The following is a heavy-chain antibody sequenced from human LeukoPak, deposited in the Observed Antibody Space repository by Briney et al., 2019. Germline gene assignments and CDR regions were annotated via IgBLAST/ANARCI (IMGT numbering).Heavy chain of an antibody. J-gene: IGHJ4*02. Sequence: GSLRLSCAASGLTFSSYSMNWVRQAPGKGLEWVSSISSSSSYIYYADSVKGRFTISRDNAKNSLYLQMNSLRAEDTAVYYCARAYDYVWGSYRYSFDYWGQGTLVTVSS. D-gene: IGHD3-16*02. CDR2: ISSSSSYI. CDR3: ARAYDYVWGSYRYSFDY. V-gene: IGHV3-21*01. CDR1: GLTFSSYS.